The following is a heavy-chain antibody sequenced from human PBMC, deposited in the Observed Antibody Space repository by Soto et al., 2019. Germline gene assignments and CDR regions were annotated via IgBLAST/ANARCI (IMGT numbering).Heavy chain of an antibody. CDR2: ISSSGGTM. D-gene: IGHD2-8*02. CDR3: ARIDCTGNNCNPYYHYGMDV. Sequence: VGSLRLSCAASGFTFKSYEMSWVRQAPGNGLEWIAYISSSGGTMYYKDSVKGRFTISRDNAKNSLYLQMNSLRDEDTAVYYCARIDCTGNNCNPYYHYGMDVWGQGTTVTVSS. CDR1: GFTFKSYE. J-gene: IGHJ6*02. V-gene: IGHV3-48*03.